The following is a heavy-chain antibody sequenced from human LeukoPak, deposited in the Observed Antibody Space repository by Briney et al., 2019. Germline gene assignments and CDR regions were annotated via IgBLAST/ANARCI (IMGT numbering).Heavy chain of an antibody. CDR3: ARVRRPHYSYYYMDV. CDR2: INTDGSST. Sequence: PGGSLRLSCAASGFTFSSYWMHWVRQAPGKGLVWVSRINTDGSSTSYADSVKGRFTISRDNAKNTLYLQMNSLRAEDTAVYYCARVRRPHYSYYYMDVWGKGTTVTVSS. V-gene: IGHV3-74*01. J-gene: IGHJ6*03. CDR1: GFTFSSYW.